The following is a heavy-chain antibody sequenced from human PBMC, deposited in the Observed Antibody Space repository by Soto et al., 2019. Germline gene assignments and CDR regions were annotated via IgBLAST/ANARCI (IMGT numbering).Heavy chain of an antibody. J-gene: IGHJ4*02. CDR2: PSWNSCSI. CDR3: GRVITDNSGWCTEMCYFDY. D-gene: IGHD6-19*01. CDR1: GFTFDAYA. V-gene: IGHV3-9*01. Sequence: PGGSLRLSCAASGFTFDAYAMHLVTQAPGKGLESVSRPSWNSCSIGYADSVKGRFTISRDNAKDSLYLKMHSLRAKDTALYYCGRVITDNSGWCTEMCYFDYWGQGTLVTVSS.